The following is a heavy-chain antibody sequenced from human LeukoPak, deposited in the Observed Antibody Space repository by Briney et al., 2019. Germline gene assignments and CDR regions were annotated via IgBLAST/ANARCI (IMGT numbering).Heavy chain of an antibody. CDR3: AREGVDAFDI. CDR2: IWDDGITK. CDR1: GFTFSSYG. Sequence: GGSLRLSCAASGFTFSSYGMHWVRQAPGKGLEWVAVIWDDGITKHYADSVKDRFTISRDNSKNTLYLQMNSLRAEDTAVYYCAREGVDAFDIWGQGTMVTVSS. J-gene: IGHJ3*02. D-gene: IGHD3-10*01. V-gene: IGHV3-33*01.